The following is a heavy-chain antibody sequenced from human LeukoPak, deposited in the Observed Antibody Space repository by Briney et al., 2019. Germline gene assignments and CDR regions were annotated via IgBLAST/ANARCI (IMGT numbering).Heavy chain of an antibody. J-gene: IGHJ6*03. CDR3: SRRGFMDV. CDR2: IYYSGST. Sequence: SETLSLTCTVSGGSLSSYCWSWIRQPPGKGLEWIGFIYYSGSTNYNPSLKSRVTISVDTSKNQISLNLSSVTAADTAVYYCSRRGFMDVWGKGTTVTVSS. CDR1: GGSLSSYC. D-gene: IGHD3-16*01. V-gene: IGHV4-59*08.